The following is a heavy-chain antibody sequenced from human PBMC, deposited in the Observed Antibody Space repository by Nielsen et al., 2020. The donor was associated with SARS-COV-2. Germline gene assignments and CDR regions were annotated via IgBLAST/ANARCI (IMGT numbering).Heavy chain of an antibody. Sequence: GGSLRLSCAASGFTFDDYAMHWVRQAPGKGLEWVSGISWNSGSIGYADSVKGRFTISRDNAKNSLYLQMNSLRAEDTALYYCAKDIVGGFDYWGQGTLVTVSS. J-gene: IGHJ4*02. CDR3: AKDIVGGFDY. CDR1: GFTFDDYA. V-gene: IGHV3-9*01. CDR2: ISWNSGSI. D-gene: IGHD1-26*01.